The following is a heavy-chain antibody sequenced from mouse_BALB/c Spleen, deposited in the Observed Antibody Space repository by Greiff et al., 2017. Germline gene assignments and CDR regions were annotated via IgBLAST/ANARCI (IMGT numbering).Heavy chain of an antibody. D-gene: IGHD1-1*01. CDR1: GYSITSDYA. Sequence: EVQLQQSGPGLVKPSQSLSLTCTVTGYSITSDYAWNWIRQFPGNQLEWMGYISYSGSTSYNPSLKSRISITRDTSKNQFFLQLNSVTTEDTATYYCARSLRGFAYWGQGTLVTVSA. J-gene: IGHJ3*01. CDR3: ARSLRGFAY. CDR2: ISYSGST. V-gene: IGHV3-2*02.